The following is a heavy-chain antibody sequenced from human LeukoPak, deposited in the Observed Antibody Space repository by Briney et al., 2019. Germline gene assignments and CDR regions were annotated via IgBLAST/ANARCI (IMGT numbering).Heavy chain of an antibody. V-gene: IGHV3-74*01. CDR2: IASDGSST. Sequence: GGSLRLSCAASGFTFSSYWMDWVRQAPGKGLVWVSRIASDGSSTTYADSVKGRFSISRDNAKNTLYLQMNSLRVEDTAVYYCARGRPHGNDYWGQGTLVTVSS. CDR1: GFTFSSYW. D-gene: IGHD4-23*01. CDR3: ARGRPHGNDY. J-gene: IGHJ4*02.